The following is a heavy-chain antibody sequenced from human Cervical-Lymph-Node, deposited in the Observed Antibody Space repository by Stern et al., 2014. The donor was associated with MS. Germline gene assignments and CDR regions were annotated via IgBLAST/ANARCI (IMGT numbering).Heavy chain of an antibody. J-gene: IGHJ4*02. CDR2: IRNKAYGGTT. CDR1: GFTFGDYA. V-gene: IGHV3-49*03. Sequence: DQLVQSGGGLVQPGRSLRLSCTASGFTFGDYAMIWFRQAPGKGLEWVGFIRNKAYGGTTEYAASVKGRFTISRDDSKSIADLQMNSLKTEDTAMYYCTRALDSGWYTDYWGQGTLVTVSS. CDR3: TRALDSGWYTDY. D-gene: IGHD6-19*01.